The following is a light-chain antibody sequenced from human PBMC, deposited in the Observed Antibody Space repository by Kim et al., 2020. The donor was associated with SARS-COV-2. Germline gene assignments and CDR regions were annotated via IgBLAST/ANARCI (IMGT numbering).Light chain of an antibody. Sequence: ASVGDTVTIPCRASQGITNHLAWYQQKPGKVPKRLIYAASTLQSGVPSRFSGSGSGTDFTLTISSLQPEDVATYYCQNYNSAPWTFGQGTKVEIK. J-gene: IGKJ1*01. CDR2: AAS. CDR1: QGITNH. CDR3: QNYNSAPWT. V-gene: IGKV1-27*01.